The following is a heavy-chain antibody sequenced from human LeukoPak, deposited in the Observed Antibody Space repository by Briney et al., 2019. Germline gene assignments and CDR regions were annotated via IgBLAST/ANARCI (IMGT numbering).Heavy chain of an antibody. V-gene: IGHV5-51*01. D-gene: IGHD1-26*01. CDR1: GYSFITHW. CDR2: IYPGDSDT. Sequence: GESLQISCQGSGYSFITHWIGWVRQMPGKGLEWMGIIYPGDSDTRYSPSFEGQVTISADKSINTAYLQWSSLKASDIAIYYCARRDVLGYPGNYYRFFDFWGQGTLVTVSS. CDR3: ARRDVLGYPGNYYRFFDF. J-gene: IGHJ4*02.